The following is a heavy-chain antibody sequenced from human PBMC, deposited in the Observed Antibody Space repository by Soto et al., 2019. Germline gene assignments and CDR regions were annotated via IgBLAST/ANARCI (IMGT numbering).Heavy chain of an antibody. J-gene: IGHJ6*02. CDR1: GFTFSRYG. Sequence: PGGSLRLSCAPPGFTFSRYGMPWVRQAPGKGLEWVAVIWYDGSNKYYADSGKGRFTISRDNSKNTLYLQMNSLRAEDTAVYYCARDYYGSGSSPLCMDVWGQGTTVTVSS. V-gene: IGHV3-33*01. CDR2: IWYDGSNK. CDR3: ARDYYGSGSSPLCMDV. D-gene: IGHD3-10*01.